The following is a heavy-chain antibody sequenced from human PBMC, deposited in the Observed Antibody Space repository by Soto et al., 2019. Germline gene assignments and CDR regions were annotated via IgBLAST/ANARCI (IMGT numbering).Heavy chain of an antibody. CDR2: IASSSSYT. CDR1: GFSFSDYY. Sequence: QVQLVESGGDLVKPGVSLRLSCAASGFSFSDYYMSWICQAPGKGLEWVSYIASSSSYTNYAVSVKGRFTISRDNAKNSLYLQMNSLRSEDTAVYYCALSRPTGYCNFWGLGTLVTVSP. CDR3: ALSRPTGYCNF. D-gene: IGHD3-9*01. V-gene: IGHV3-11*05. J-gene: IGHJ4*02.